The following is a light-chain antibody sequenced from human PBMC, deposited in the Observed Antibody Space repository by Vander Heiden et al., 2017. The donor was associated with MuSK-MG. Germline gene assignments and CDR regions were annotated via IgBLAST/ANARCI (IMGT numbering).Light chain of an antibody. CDR3: QNYDRAPYT. CDR1: QVLTNY. CDR2: AAS. J-gene: IGKJ2*01. Sequence: SRLTQSPSSLSASVGDRVTITSRASQVLTNYLAWYQQKPGKAPELLIYAASTSQPGVPSRFSGSGSGTAFTLTIISMPPEDVTTYYCQNYDRAPYTFGQGTKLEIK. V-gene: IGKV1-27*01.